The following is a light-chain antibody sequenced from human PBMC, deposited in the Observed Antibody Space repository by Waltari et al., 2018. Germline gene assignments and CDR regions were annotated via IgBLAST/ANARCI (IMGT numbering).Light chain of an antibody. CDR2: EDN. Sequence: NFMLTQPHSVSGSPGKTVTISCTRRSGNIASNYVQWYQQRPGRAPTTVIFEDNQRPAGVPDRFSGYIDSCSNSASLSISGLKTEDEADYYCQSYDSNIQGVFGGGTKLTVL. J-gene: IGLJ3*02. CDR1: SGNIASNY. CDR3: QSYDSNIQGV. V-gene: IGLV6-57*04.